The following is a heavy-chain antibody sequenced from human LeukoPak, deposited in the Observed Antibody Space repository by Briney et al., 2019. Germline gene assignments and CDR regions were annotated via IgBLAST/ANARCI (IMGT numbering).Heavy chain of an antibody. CDR2: ISYDGSNK. Sequence: TGRSLRLSCAASGFTFSSYAMHWVRQAPGKGLEWVAVISYDGSNKYYADSVKGRFTISRDNAKNSLYLQMNSLRAEDTAVYYCARADSSIAARLSRSSIFNYYYYMDVWGKGTTVTVSS. CDR1: GFTFSSYA. V-gene: IGHV3-30*04. D-gene: IGHD6-6*01. J-gene: IGHJ6*03. CDR3: ARADSSIAARLSRSSIFNYYYYMDV.